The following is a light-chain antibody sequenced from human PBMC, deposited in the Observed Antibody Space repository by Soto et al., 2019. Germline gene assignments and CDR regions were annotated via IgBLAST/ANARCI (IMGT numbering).Light chain of an antibody. CDR3: SSYTSSSTLCV. V-gene: IGLV2-14*01. CDR2: DVS. CDR1: SSDVGGYNY. Sequence: QSALTQPASVSGSPGQSITISCTGTSSDVGGYNYVSWYQQHPGKAPKLMICDVSNRPSGVSNRFSGSKSANTAYLTISGLQAEDEADYYCSSYTSSSTLCVFGTGTKLTVL. J-gene: IGLJ1*01.